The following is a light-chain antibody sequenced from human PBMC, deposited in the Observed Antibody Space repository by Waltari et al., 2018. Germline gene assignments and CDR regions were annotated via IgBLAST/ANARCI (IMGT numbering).Light chain of an antibody. J-gene: IGKJ1*01. CDR1: QRVNNNF. V-gene: IGKV3-20*01. CDR2: GAS. CDR3: QEYGSSRS. Sequence: EVVLTQSPGTLSLSPGERATLPCRASQRVNNNFVAWYQQKPGQAPRLLIYGASSRATGIPDRFSGSGSGTDVTLTISRLEPEDVAVFYCQEYGSSRSFGQGTKVEIK.